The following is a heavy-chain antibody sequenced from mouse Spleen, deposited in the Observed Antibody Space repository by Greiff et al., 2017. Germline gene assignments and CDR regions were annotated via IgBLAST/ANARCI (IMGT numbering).Heavy chain of an antibody. Sequence: QVQLQQPGAELVRPGSSVKLSCKASGYTFTSYWMHWVKQRPIQGLEWIGNIDPSDSETHYNQKFKDKATLTVDKSSSTAYMQLSSLTSEDSAVYYCARNHYYGYGFAYWGQGTLVTVSA. CDR2: IDPSDSET. CDR1: GYTFTSYW. V-gene: IGHV1-52*01. CDR3: ARNHYYGYGFAY. J-gene: IGHJ3*01. D-gene: IGHD1-2*01.